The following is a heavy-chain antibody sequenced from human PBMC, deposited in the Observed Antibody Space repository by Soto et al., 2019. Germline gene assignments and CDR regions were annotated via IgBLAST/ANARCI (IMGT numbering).Heavy chain of an antibody. Sequence: EVQLVESGGGLVKPGGSLRLSCAASGFTFSSYSMNWVRQAAGKGLEWVSSISSSSSYIYYADSVKGRFTISRDNAKNALYLQMNSLRAEDTAVYYCARNVLVPADYYYYGMDVWGQGTTVTVSS. V-gene: IGHV3-21*01. D-gene: IGHD2-2*01. CDR2: ISSSSSYI. J-gene: IGHJ6*02. CDR1: GFTFSSYS. CDR3: ARNVLVPADYYYYGMDV.